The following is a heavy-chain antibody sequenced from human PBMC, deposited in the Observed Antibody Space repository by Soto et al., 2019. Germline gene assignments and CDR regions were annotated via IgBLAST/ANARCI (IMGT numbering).Heavy chain of an antibody. Sequence: PSETLSLTCAVYGGSFSGYYWSWIRQPPGKGLEWIGEINHSGSTNYNPSLKSRVTISVDTSKNQFSLKLSSVTAADTAVYYCARASITWIQLWLLWFDPWGQGTLVTVSS. V-gene: IGHV4-34*01. CDR2: INHSGST. J-gene: IGHJ5*02. CDR1: GGSFSGYY. CDR3: ARASITWIQLWLLWFDP. D-gene: IGHD5-18*01.